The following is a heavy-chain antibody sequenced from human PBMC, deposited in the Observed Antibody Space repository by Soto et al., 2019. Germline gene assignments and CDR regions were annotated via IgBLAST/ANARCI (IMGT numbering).Heavy chain of an antibody. V-gene: IGHV1-69*02. CDR3: ASVESDSSGYYWGY. Sequence: QVQLVQSGAEVKKPGSAVKVSCKASAGTFSSYTISWVRQAPGQGRAWMGRVIPILGIANYAQKFQGRVTITADKSTSTAYMELSSLRSEDTAVYYCASVESDSSGYYWGYWGQGTLVTVSS. J-gene: IGHJ4*02. CDR1: AGTFSSYT. D-gene: IGHD3-22*01. CDR2: VIPILGIA.